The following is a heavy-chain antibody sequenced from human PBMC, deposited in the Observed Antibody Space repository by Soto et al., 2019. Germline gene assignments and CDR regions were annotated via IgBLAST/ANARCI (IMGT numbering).Heavy chain of an antibody. CDR2: IYYSGST. Sequence: SETLSLTCTVSGGSISSGGYYWSWIRQHPGKGLEWIGYIYYSGSTYYNPSLKSRVTISVDTSKNQFSLKLSSVTAADTAVYYCARDLRTRDSSGYSNNWFDPWCQGTLVTVSS. J-gene: IGHJ5*02. CDR3: ARDLRTRDSSGYSNNWFDP. D-gene: IGHD3-22*01. CDR1: GGSISSGGYY. V-gene: IGHV4-31*03.